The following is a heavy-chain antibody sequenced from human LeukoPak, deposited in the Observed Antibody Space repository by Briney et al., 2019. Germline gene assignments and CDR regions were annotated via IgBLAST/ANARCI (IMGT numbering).Heavy chain of an antibody. V-gene: IGHV4-39*01. Sequence: SETLSLTCTVSGGSISSSSYYWGWIRQPPGKGLEWIGSIYYSGSTYYNPSLKSRVTISVDTSKNQFSLKLSSVTAADTAVYYCARNGSRYGSGSYRDNWFDPWGQGTLVTVSS. J-gene: IGHJ5*02. CDR1: GGSISSSSYY. CDR2: IYYSGST. CDR3: ARNGSRYGSGSYRDNWFDP. D-gene: IGHD3-10*01.